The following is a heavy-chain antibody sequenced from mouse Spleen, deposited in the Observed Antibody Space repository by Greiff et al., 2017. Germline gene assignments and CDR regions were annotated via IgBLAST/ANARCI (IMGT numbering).Heavy chain of an antibody. Sequence: QVQLQQPGTELVKPGASVKLSCKASGYTFTSYWMHWVKQRPGQGLEWIGNINPSNGGTNYNEKFKSKATLTVDKSSSTAYMQLSSLTSEDSAVYYCARWMYNYYGSSYGAMDYWGQGTSVTVSS. J-gene: IGHJ4*01. CDR1: GYTFTSYW. CDR2: INPSNGGT. CDR3: ARWMYNYYGSSYGAMDY. V-gene: IGHV1-53*01. D-gene: IGHD1-1*01.